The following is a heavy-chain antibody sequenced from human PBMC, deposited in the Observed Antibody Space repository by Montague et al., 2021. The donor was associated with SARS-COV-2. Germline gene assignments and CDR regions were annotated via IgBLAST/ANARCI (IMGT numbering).Heavy chain of an antibody. D-gene: IGHD3-9*01. V-gene: IGHV4-61*01. CDR2: IYYSGST. J-gene: IGHJ6*03. Sequence: SETLSLTCTVSGGSISSSSYYWGWIRQPPGKGLEWIGYIYYSGSTNYNPSLKSRVTISVDTSKNQFSLKLSSVTAADTAVYYCARDSRTDFDWLFPDSGSYYYYMDVWGKGTTVTVSS. CDR1: GGSISSSSYY. CDR3: ARDSRTDFDWLFPDSGSYYYYMDV.